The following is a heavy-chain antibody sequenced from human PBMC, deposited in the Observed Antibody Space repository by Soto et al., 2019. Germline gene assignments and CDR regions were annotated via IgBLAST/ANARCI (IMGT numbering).Heavy chain of an antibody. CDR1: GGSFSGYY. D-gene: IGHD6-6*01. V-gene: IGHV4-34*01. CDR3: ARGYSSSSKEFDS. Sequence: SETLSLTCAVYGGSFSGYYWSWIRQPPGKGLEWIGEINHSGSTNYNPSLKSRVTISVDTSKNQFSLKLSSVTAADTAVYYCARGYSSSSKEFDSWGQGSLVTVSS. CDR2: INHSGST. J-gene: IGHJ4*02.